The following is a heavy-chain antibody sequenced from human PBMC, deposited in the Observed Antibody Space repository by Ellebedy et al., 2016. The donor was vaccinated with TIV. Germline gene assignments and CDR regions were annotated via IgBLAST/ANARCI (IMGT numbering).Heavy chain of an antibody. CDR1: GGSFSGYY. CDR3: ARGERTHAFDI. D-gene: IGHD1-1*01. CDR2: INHSGST. J-gene: IGHJ3*02. Sequence: GSLRLXXAVYGGSFSGYYWSWIRQPPGKGLEWIGEINHSGSTNYNPSLKSRVTISVDTSKNQFSLKLSSVTAADTAVYYCARGERTHAFDIWGQGTMVTVSS. V-gene: IGHV4-34*01.